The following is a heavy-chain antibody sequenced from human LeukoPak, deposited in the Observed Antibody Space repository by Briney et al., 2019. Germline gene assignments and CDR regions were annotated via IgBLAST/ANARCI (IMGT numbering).Heavy chain of an antibody. V-gene: IGHV3-53*01. D-gene: IGHD6-13*01. CDR1: GVTIRSNY. Sequence: GRSLRLSCAASGVTIRSNYMSWVRQAQGKGLEWVSIIYSGGETYYADSVKGRFTISKDNSKNTVYLQMNTLSAEDTAVYYCARDGGSWSGIDYWGQGTLVSVSS. CDR3: ARDGGSWSGIDY. J-gene: IGHJ4*02. CDR2: IYSGGET.